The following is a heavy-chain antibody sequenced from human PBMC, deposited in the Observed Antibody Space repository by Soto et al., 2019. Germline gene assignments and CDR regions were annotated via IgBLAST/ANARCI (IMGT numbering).Heavy chain of an antibody. V-gene: IGHV2-5*02. CDR1: GFSLSTSGVG. Sequence: QITLKESGPTLVKPTQTLTLTCTFSGFSLSTSGVGVGWIRQPPGKALEWLALIYWDDDKRYSPSLKSRLTITKDTSKNQVVLTMTNMDPVDTATYYCAHSGPPGGVGPPQQKHFDYWGQGTLVTVSS. CDR3: AHSGPPGGVGPPQQKHFDY. CDR2: IYWDDDK. D-gene: IGHD3-16*01. J-gene: IGHJ4*02.